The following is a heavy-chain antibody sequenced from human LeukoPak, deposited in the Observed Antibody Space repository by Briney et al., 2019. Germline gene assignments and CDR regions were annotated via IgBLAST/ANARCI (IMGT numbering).Heavy chain of an antibody. Sequence: GGSLRLSCAASGFTFSSYGMHWVRQAPGKGLEWVAVIWYDGSNKYYADSVKGRFTISRDNSKNTLYLQMNSLRAEDTAVYYCANARITAALPDYWGQGTLVTVSS. CDR1: GFTFSSYG. J-gene: IGHJ4*02. V-gene: IGHV3-33*06. CDR2: IWYDGSNK. D-gene: IGHD6-13*01. CDR3: ANARITAALPDY.